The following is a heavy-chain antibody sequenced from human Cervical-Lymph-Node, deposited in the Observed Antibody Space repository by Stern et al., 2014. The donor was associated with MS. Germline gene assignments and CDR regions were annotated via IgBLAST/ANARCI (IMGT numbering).Heavy chain of an antibody. Sequence: QVQLVESGGGVVQPGRSLRLSCAASGFSFSDFGMHWVRQAPGKGLEWVATISKDGSHEYYADSVKGQFSISRDNSKNTLYLQMNSLSSEDTAVYYCAKDSRSWAWGLFDYWGQGALVTVSS. CDR2: ISKDGSHE. CDR1: GFSFSDFG. V-gene: IGHV3-30*18. CDR3: AKDSRSWAWGLFDY. D-gene: IGHD3-16*01. J-gene: IGHJ4*02.